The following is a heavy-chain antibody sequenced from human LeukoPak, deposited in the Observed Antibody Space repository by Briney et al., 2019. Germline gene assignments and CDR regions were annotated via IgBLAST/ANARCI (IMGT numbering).Heavy chain of an antibody. CDR1: GGSISSYY. V-gene: IGHV4-59*01. Sequence: SETLSLTCTVSGGSISSYYWSWIRQPPGKGLEWIGYIYYSGSTNYNPSLKSRVTISVDTSKNQFSLKLSSVTAADTAVYYCARGPSIPIWSGYYTGFDYWGQGTLVTVSS. CDR3: ARGPSIPIWSGYYTGFDY. D-gene: IGHD3-3*01. J-gene: IGHJ4*02. CDR2: IYYSGST.